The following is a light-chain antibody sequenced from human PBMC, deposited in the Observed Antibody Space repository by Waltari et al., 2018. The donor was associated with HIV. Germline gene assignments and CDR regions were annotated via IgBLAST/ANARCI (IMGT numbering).Light chain of an antibody. CDR2: KDT. J-gene: IGLJ2*01. CDR3: QSADSSGIYEI. Sequence: SYELTQPPSMSVSPGQTARITCPGDALTKQYAYWYQQKPGQAPVLIIYKDTERPSGIPERFSGSNSGTIATLTISGVQAEDEAAYYCQSADSSGIYEIFGGGTKVIVL. CDR1: ALTKQY. V-gene: IGLV3-25*03.